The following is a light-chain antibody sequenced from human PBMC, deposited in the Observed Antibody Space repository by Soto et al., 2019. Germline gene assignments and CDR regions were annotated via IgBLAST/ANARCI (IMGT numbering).Light chain of an antibody. CDR2: DTS. J-gene: IGKJ5*01. CDR3: HQRNT. V-gene: IGKV3-11*01. Sequence: EIVMTPSPVTLSLSPGDRATLSCRASQSVSTYLAWYRQKPGQPPRLLIYDTSNRATGVPPRFSGSRSGTDFTLTISSVEPEDFALYFCHQRNTFGQGTRLEIK. CDR1: QSVSTY.